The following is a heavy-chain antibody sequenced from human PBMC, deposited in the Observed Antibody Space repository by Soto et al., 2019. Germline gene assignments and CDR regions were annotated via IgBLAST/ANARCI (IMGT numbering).Heavy chain of an antibody. J-gene: IGHJ5*02. Sequence: SETLSLTCAVSGGSISSSNWWSWVRQPPGKGLEWIGEIYHSGSTNYNPSLKSRVTISVDKSKNQFSLKLSSVTAADTAVYYCARERIMITFGVVIAWFDPWGQGTLVTVSS. CDR2: IYHSGST. V-gene: IGHV4-4*02. CDR3: ARERIMITFGVVIAWFDP. CDR1: GGSISSSNW. D-gene: IGHD3-16*02.